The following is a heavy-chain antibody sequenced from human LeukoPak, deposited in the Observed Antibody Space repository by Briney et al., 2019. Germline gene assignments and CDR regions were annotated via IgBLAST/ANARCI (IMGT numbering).Heavy chain of an antibody. V-gene: IGHV3-30*02. Sequence: RPGGSLRLSCAASGFTFSSYGMHWVRQAPGKGLEWVAFIRYDGSNKYYADSVKGRFTISRDNSKNTLYLQMNSLRAEDTAVYYCAKDRTAVAGSPKNGYYFDYWGQGTLVTVSS. CDR2: IRYDGSNK. J-gene: IGHJ4*02. CDR1: GFTFSSYG. D-gene: IGHD6-19*01. CDR3: AKDRTAVAGSPKNGYYFDY.